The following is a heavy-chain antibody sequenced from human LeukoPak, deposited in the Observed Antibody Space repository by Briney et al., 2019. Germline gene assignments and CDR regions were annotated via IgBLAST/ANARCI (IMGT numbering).Heavy chain of an antibody. D-gene: IGHD6-6*01. J-gene: IGHJ6*02. Sequence: PSETLSLTCAVYGGSFSGYYWSWIRQPPGKGLEWIGEINHSGSTNYNPSLESRVTISVDTSKNQFSLKLSSVTAADTAVYYCARAVAARSVYYYYYGMDVWGQGTTVTVSS. CDR2: INHSGST. V-gene: IGHV4-34*01. CDR3: ARAVAARSVYYYYYGMDV. CDR1: GGSFSGYY.